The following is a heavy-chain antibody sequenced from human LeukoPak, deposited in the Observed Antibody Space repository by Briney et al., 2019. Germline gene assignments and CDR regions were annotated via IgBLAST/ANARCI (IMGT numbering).Heavy chain of an antibody. D-gene: IGHD5-24*01. Sequence: PGGSLRLSCAASGFSFSDYYMNWIRQAPGKGLEWVSYITGSGSAIYYADSVKGRFTISRDNTKNSLYLQMNSLRAEDTAVYFCARDGQRNYFYGMDVWGQGTTVTVSS. CDR1: GFSFSDYY. J-gene: IGHJ6*02. CDR3: ARDGQRNYFYGMDV. V-gene: IGHV3-11*01. CDR2: ITGSGSAI.